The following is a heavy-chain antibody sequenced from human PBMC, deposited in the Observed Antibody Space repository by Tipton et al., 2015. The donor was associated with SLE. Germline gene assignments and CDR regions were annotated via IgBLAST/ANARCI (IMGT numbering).Heavy chain of an antibody. D-gene: IGHD6-6*01. CDR1: GGSISSYY. Sequence: TLSRTCTVSGGSISSYYWSWIRQPPGKGLEWIGYIYYSGSTYYNPSLKSRVTISVDTSKKQFSLKLSSVTAADTAVYYCARVYSSSPDYWGQGTLVTVSS. CDR3: ARVYSSSPDY. CDR2: IYYSGST. V-gene: IGHV4-59*12. J-gene: IGHJ4*02.